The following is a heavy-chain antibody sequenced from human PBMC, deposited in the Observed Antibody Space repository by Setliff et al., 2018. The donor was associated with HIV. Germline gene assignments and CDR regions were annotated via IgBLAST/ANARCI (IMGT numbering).Heavy chain of an antibody. Sequence: ASVKVSCKASGYTFTSYGISWVRQAPGQGLEWMGWIIPFTGTTNYAQKFQGRVTITTDESRSIVYMEVSSLRSEDTAVYYCARAPRLTMIRGVVDYWGQGTLVTVSS. D-gene: IGHD3-10*01. CDR3: ARAPRLTMIRGVVDY. CDR1: GYTFTSYG. V-gene: IGHV1-69*05. CDR2: IIPFTGTT. J-gene: IGHJ4*02.